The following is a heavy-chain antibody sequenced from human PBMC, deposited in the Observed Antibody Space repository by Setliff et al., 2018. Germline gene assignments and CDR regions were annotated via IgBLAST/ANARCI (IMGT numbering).Heavy chain of an antibody. V-gene: IGHV2-70*11. CDR2: IDWHDDK. J-gene: IGHJ4*02. CDR3: ARILLKDYYDSSGYSDY. D-gene: IGHD3-22*01. CDR1: GFSLSTSGMC. Sequence: SGPTLVNPTQTLTLTCTLSGFSLSTSGMCASWIRQPPEKALEWLARIDWHDDKYYSTSLKTRLTISKDTSKNQVVLTMTNIDPVDTATYYCARILLKDYYDSSGYSDYWGQGTLVTVSS.